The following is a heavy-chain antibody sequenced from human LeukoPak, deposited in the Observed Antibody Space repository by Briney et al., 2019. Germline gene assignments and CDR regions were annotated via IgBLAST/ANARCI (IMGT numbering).Heavy chain of an antibody. D-gene: IGHD2-15*01. CDR1: GFTFSDYW. J-gene: IGHJ4*02. Sequence: GGSLRLSCTASGFTFSDYWMRWVRQAPGKGREWVANIKQDGSEKSYEDAVKGRFTISRDNAENSVYLQMNSLRAEDTAVYYCARDLRGGHFDYWGQGTLVTVSS. CDR2: IKQDGSEK. V-gene: IGHV3-7*01. CDR3: ARDLRGGHFDY.